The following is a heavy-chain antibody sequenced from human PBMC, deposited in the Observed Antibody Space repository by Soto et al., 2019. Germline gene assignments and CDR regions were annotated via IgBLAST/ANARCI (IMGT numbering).Heavy chain of an antibody. J-gene: IGHJ6*02. CDR3: AKDLFAAAAGPSYYYYGMDV. Sequence: GGSLRLSFAASGFTFSIYGMHWVRQAPGKXLXXVAVISYDGSNKYYADSVKGRFTIYRDNSKNTLYLQMNSLRAEETAVYYCAKDLFAAAAGPSYYYYGMDVWGQGTTVTVSS. CDR2: ISYDGSNK. CDR1: GFTFSIYG. V-gene: IGHV3-30*18. D-gene: IGHD6-13*01.